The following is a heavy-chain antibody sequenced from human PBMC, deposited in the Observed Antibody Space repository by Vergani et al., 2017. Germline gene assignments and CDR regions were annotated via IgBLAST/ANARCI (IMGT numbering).Heavy chain of an antibody. Sequence: QVQLQESGPGLVKPSETLSLTCTVSGGSVSSGSYYWSWIRQPPGKGLEWIGYIYYSGSTNYNPSLKSRVTISVDTSKNQFSLKLSSVTAADTAVYYCARSYYYDSSGYYYDYWGQGTLVTVSS. CDR2: IYYSGST. V-gene: IGHV4-61*01. J-gene: IGHJ4*02. CDR3: ARSYYYDSSGYYYDY. CDR1: GGSVSSGSYY. D-gene: IGHD3-22*01.